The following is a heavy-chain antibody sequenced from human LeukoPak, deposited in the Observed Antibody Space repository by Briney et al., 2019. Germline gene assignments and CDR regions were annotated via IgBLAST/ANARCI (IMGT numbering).Heavy chain of an antibody. CDR3: AGGIAARLLGRDY. CDR2: ISSSSSTI. J-gene: IGHJ4*02. V-gene: IGHV3-48*01. CDR1: GFTFSSYW. Sequence: GGSLRLSCAASGFTFSSYWMSWVRQAPGKGLEWVSYISSSSSTIYYADSVKGRFTISRDNAKNSLYLQMNSLRAEDTAVYYCAGGIAARLLGRDYWGQGTLVTVSS. D-gene: IGHD6-6*01.